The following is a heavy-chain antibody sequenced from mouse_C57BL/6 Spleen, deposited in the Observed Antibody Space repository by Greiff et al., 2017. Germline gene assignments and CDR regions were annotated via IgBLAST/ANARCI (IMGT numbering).Heavy chain of an antibody. Sequence: VQLKQSGAELVKPGASVKLSCTASGFNIKDYYMHWVKQRTEQGLEWIGRIDPEDGKTKYAPKFQGKATITADTSSNTAYLQLSSLTSEDTAVYYCARDFDYWGQGTTLTVSS. CDR3: ARDFDY. CDR2: IDPEDGKT. V-gene: IGHV14-2*01. J-gene: IGHJ2*01. CDR1: GFNIKDYY.